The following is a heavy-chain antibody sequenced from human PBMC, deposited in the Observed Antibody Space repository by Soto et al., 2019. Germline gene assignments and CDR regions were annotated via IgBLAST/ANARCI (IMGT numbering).Heavy chain of an antibody. Sequence: EVQLVESGGGFVQPGGSLRLSCAASGFTFSSYWMHWVRQAPGKGLVWVSRINSDGSSTSYADSVKGRFTISRDNAKNTLYLPMNSLRVEDTAVYYCVRTSLVVAAATREDYWGQGALVTVSS. CDR1: GFTFSSYW. CDR2: INSDGSST. CDR3: VRTSLVVAAATREDY. J-gene: IGHJ4*02. V-gene: IGHV3-74*01. D-gene: IGHD2-15*01.